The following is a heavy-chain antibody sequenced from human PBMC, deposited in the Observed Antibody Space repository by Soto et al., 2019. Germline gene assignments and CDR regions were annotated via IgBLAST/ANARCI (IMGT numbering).Heavy chain of an antibody. CDR2: SNYGGPT. CDR1: GGAINSTVHY. Sequence: PSETLSLTCTVSGGAINSTVHYWGWIRQPPGKGLEWIGSSNYGGPTYYSPSLQSRVTISLDTAKNHFSLNLRSVTAADTAVYYCARHGAYSNSVYYYYGMDVWGQGTTVTVSS. V-gene: IGHV4-39*01. CDR3: ARHGAYSNSVYYYYGMDV. D-gene: IGHD6-13*01. J-gene: IGHJ6*02.